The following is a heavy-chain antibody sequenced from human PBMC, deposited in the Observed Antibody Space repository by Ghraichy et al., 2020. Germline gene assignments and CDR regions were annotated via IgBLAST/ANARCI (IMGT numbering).Heavy chain of an antibody. CDR2: ISVNGDTT. J-gene: IGHJ4*02. Sequence: GGSLRLSCSASGFTFSSYAMYWVRQAPGKGLESVSAISVNGDTTSYADSVKGRFTISRDNLKNTLSLQMSSLKTEDTAVYYCVKHGTYYYDNSGYYPDSWGQGTLVTVTS. CDR1: GFTFSSYA. V-gene: IGHV3-64D*06. CDR3: VKHGTYYYDNSGYYPDS. D-gene: IGHD3-22*01.